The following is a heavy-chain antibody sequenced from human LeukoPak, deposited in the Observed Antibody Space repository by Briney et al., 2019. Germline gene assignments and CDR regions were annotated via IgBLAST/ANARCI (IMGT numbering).Heavy chain of an antibody. CDR2: IWYDGSNK. CDR1: GFTFSSYG. J-gene: IGHJ5*02. Sequence: GGSLRLSCAASGFTFSSYGMHWVRQAPGKGLEWVAVIWYDGSNKYYADSVKGRFTISRDNSKNTLYLQMNSLRAEDTAVYYCARGDSRSWYSRENWFDPWGQGTLVTVSS. V-gene: IGHV3-33*01. CDR3: ARGDSRSWYSRENWFDP. D-gene: IGHD6-13*01.